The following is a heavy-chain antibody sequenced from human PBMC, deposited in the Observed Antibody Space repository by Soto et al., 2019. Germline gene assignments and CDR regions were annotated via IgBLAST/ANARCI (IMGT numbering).Heavy chain of an antibody. CDR1: GGSIRSYY. CDR3: ARSHSGYDPADY. D-gene: IGHD5-12*01. Sequence: SETLSLTCTVAGGSIRSYYWSWIRQPPGKGLEWIGYIYYSGSTNYNPSLKSRVTISVDTSKNQFSLKLSSVTAADTAVYYCARSHSGYDPADYWGQGTLVTVSS. J-gene: IGHJ4*02. V-gene: IGHV4-59*01. CDR2: IYYSGST.